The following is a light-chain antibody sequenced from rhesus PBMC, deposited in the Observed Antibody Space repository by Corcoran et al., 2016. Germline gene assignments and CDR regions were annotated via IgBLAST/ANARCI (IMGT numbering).Light chain of an antibody. J-gene: IGKJ4*01. CDR3: QQGNTDPLT. CDR2: YAN. Sequence: DIQMSQSPSSLSASVGDRVTITCRASQGISSYVNWYQQKPGKAPKLLIYYANILASGVTSRFSGSGSGTEFTLTLSSLQPEDFAPYYCQQGNTDPLTFSGGAKVELK. V-gene: IGKV1-32*02. CDR1: QGISSY.